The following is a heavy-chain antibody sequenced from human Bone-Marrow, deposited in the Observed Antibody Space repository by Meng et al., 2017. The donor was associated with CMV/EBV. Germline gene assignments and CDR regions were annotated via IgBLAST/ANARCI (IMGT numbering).Heavy chain of an antibody. J-gene: IGHJ4*02. CDR2: SNPPSGGT. D-gene: IGHD2-2*01. Sequence: ASVKVSCKASGYTFTDYYIHWVRQAPGQGLEWMGWSNPPSGGTNYAQQFHGRVTLTRDTSISTAYMDLNRLTSDDTAICYCSTSTAWRLANWGQGTLVTVSS. V-gene: IGHV1-2*02. CDR1: GYTFTDYY. CDR3: STSTAWRLAN.